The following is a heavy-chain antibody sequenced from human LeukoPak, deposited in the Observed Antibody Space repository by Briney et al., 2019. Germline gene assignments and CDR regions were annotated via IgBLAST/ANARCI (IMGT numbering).Heavy chain of an antibody. CDR2: INPNSGGT. V-gene: IGHV1-2*02. CDR1: GYTFTGYY. J-gene: IGHJ3*02. Sequence: ASVKASCKASGYTFTGYYMHWVRQAPGQGLEWMGWINPNSGGTNYAQKFQGRVTMTRDTSISTAYMELSRLRSDDTAVYYCASWYSGSDGPVRHNDAFDIWGQGTMVTVSS. CDR3: ASWYSGSDGPVRHNDAFDI. D-gene: IGHD1-26*01.